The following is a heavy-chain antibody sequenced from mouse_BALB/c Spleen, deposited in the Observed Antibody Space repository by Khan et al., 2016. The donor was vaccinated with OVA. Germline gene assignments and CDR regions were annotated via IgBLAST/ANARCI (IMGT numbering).Heavy chain of an antibody. J-gene: IGHJ1*01. V-gene: IGHV9-3-1*01. Sequence: LVESGPEVKKPGETVKISCKASGYSFTNNGMNWVRQAPGKGLKWMGWINTYTGEPTYADDFKGRFAFSLETSASTAYLQINNLKNEDTATYFCASGGYWYFDVWGAGTTVTVSS. D-gene: IGHD1-1*02. CDR1: GYSFTNNG. CDR3: ASGGYWYFDV. CDR2: INTYTGEP.